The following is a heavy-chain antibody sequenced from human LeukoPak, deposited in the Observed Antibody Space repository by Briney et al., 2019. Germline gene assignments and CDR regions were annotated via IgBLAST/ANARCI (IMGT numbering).Heavy chain of an antibody. V-gene: IGHV3-20*04. J-gene: IGHJ4*02. CDR1: GSAFDEHG. Sequence: PGGSLRLSCTASGSAFDEHGMSWVRQVPGKGLEWVSGINWSGGSTGCADPLRGRFTISRDNAKNSLYLQMDSLRAEDTALYYCARAPITSPFYFDYWGQGTLVTVSS. CDR3: ARAPITSPFYFDY. D-gene: IGHD2-2*01. CDR2: INWSGGST.